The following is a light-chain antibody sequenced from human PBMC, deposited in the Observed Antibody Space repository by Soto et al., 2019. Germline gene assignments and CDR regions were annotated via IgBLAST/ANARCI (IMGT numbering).Light chain of an antibody. V-gene: IGKV1-5*01. CDR1: QSISSW. CDR3: QQYTENSGT. J-gene: IGKJ1*01. Sequence: DIQMTQSPSTLSASVGDRVTITCRASQSISSWLAWYQQKPGKAPKVLIYDASSLESGVPSRFSGSESGTEFTLTINSLQPDDIATYYCQQYTENSGTFGQGTKVDIK. CDR2: DAS.